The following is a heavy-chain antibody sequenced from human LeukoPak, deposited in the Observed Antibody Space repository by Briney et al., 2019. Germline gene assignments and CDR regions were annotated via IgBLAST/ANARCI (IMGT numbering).Heavy chain of an antibody. J-gene: IGHJ3*02. D-gene: IGHD5-24*01. CDR2: INANSGTR. CDR1: GFAFSFFA. V-gene: IGHV3-23*01. Sequence: PGGSLRLSCEASGFAFSFFAMSWLRQPPGKGLEWVSTINANSGTRSYAASVRGRFTISRDISKNTLYLQMNSLRAEDTAVYYCARRAYNWGAFDIWGQGTMVTVSS. CDR3: ARRAYNWGAFDI.